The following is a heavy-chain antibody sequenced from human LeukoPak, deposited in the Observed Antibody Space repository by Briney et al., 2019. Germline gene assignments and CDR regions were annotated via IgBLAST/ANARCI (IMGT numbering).Heavy chain of an antibody. Sequence: SVKVSCKASGGTFSSYTISWVRQAPGQGLEWMGRIIPILGIANYAQKFQGRVTITADKSTSTAYMKLSSLRSEDTAVYYCARDATWAQYSSSWNNWFDPWGQGTLVTVSS. CDR2: IIPILGIA. J-gene: IGHJ5*02. CDR1: GGTFSSYT. D-gene: IGHD6-13*01. CDR3: ARDATWAQYSSSWNNWFDP. V-gene: IGHV1-69*04.